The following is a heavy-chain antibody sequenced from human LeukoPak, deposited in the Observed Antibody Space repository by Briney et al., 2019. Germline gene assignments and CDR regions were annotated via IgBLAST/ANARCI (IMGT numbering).Heavy chain of an antibody. J-gene: IGHJ6*03. Sequence: SETLSLTCTVSGVSISCYYWSWIRQAAGEGLEWIGYIYYSGSTNYNPSLKSRVTISVDTSRNQFSLKLSSVTAADTAVYYCARDLGRSSWYDYYYYMDVWGKGTTVTVSS. CDR1: GVSISCYY. D-gene: IGHD6-13*01. CDR3: ARDLGRSSWYDYYYYMDV. CDR2: IYYSGST. V-gene: IGHV4-59*01.